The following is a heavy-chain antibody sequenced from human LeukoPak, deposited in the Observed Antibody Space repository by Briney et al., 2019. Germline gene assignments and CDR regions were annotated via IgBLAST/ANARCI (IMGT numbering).Heavy chain of an antibody. D-gene: IGHD3-3*01. CDR3: AKDYVLRFLEWLLSPTPFDY. J-gene: IGHJ4*02. CDR1: GFTFSSYA. Sequence: PGGSLRLSCAASGFTFSSYAMSWVRQAPGKGLEWVSAISGSGGSTYYADSVKGRFTISRDNSKNTLYLQMNSLRAEDTAVYYCAKDYVLRFLEWLLSPTPFDYWGQGTLVTVSS. V-gene: IGHV3-23*01. CDR2: ISGSGGST.